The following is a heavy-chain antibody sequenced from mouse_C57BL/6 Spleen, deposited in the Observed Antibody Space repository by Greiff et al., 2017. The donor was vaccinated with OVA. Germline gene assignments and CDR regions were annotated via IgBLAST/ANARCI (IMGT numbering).Heavy chain of an antibody. CDR2: IWRGGST. Sequence: QVQLQQSGPGLVQPSQSLSITCTVSGFSLTSYGVHWVRQSPGKGLEWLGVIWRGGSTDYNAAFMSRLSITKDNSTSQVYFTMNRLQADDTAIYDGAKDYGSSPSYYFDYWGQGTTLTVSS. CDR1: GFSLTSYG. V-gene: IGHV2-5*01. J-gene: IGHJ2*01. CDR3: AKDYGSSPSYYFDY. D-gene: IGHD1-1*01.